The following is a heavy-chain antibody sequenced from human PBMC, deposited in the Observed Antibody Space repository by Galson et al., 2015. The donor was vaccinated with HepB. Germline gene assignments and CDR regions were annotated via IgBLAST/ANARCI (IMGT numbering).Heavy chain of an antibody. J-gene: IGHJ6*02. Sequence: SLRLSCAASGFTFSNAWMSWVRQAPGKGLEWVGRIKSKTDGGTTDYAAPVKGRFTISRDDSKNTLYLQMNSLKTEDTAVYYCTTDTIVRGYSYVEYYYYGMDVWGQGTTVTVSS. CDR2: IKSKTDGGTT. CDR1: GFTFSNAW. CDR3: TTDTIVRGYSYVEYYYYGMDV. D-gene: IGHD5-18*01. V-gene: IGHV3-15*01.